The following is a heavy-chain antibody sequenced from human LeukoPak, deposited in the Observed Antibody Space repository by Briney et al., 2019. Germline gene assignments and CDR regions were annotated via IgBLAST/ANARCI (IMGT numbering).Heavy chain of an antibody. Sequence: SGGSLRLSCAPSGSTFSSYAMSWVRQAPGKGLEWVSAISGSGGSTYYADSVKGRFTISRDNSKNTLYLQMNSLRAEDTAVYYCAKDLTVTNKANFDYWGQGTLVTVSS. V-gene: IGHV3-23*01. CDR3: AKDLTVTNKANFDY. D-gene: IGHD4-17*01. J-gene: IGHJ4*02. CDR2: ISGSGGST. CDR1: GSTFSSYA.